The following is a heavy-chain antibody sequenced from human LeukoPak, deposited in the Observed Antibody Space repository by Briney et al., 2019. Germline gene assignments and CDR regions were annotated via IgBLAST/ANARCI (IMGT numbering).Heavy chain of an antibody. CDR1: GGSFSGYY. CDR2: INHSGSN. J-gene: IGHJ4*02. CDR3: AREGSSSLMFDY. Sequence: PSETLSLTCAVYGGSFSGYYWGWIRQAPGKGLEWIGEINHSGSNNYNPSLKSRVTISVDTSKNQFSLKLSSVTAADTAVYYCAREGSSSLMFDYWGQGTLVTVSS. V-gene: IGHV4-34*01. D-gene: IGHD6-6*01.